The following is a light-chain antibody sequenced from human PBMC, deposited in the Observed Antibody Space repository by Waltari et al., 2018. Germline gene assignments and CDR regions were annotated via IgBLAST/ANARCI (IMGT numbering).Light chain of an antibody. CDR3: QQSKIWPA. CDR2: GAS. V-gene: IGKV3-15*01. Sequence: LSCRASQGINSHLAWYQHKPGQAPRLLIYGASTRAAGVPARFSGSGSGTEFTLTISSLQSEDFGVYYCQQSKIWPAFGQGTKVEIK. J-gene: IGKJ1*01. CDR1: QGINSH.